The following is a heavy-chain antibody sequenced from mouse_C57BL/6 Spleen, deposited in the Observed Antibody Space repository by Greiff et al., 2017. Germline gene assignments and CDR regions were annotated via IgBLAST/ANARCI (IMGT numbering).Heavy chain of an antibody. Sequence: EVMLVESGGDLVKPGGSLKLSCAASGFTFSSYGMSWVRQTPDKRLEWVATISSGGSYTYYPDSVKGRFTISRYNAKNTLYLQMSSLKSEDTAMYYCARQGSNYDLDYWGQGTTLTVSS. CDR1: GFTFSSYG. CDR2: ISSGGSYT. D-gene: IGHD2-5*01. V-gene: IGHV5-6*01. CDR3: ARQGSNYDLDY. J-gene: IGHJ2*01.